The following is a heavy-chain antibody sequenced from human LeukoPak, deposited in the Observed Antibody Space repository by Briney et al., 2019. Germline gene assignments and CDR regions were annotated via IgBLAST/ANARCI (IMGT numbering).Heavy chain of an antibody. D-gene: IGHD1-26*01. CDR1: GFTFSGSA. Sequence: GGSLRLSCAASGFTFSGSAMHWVRQASGKGLEWVGRIRSKANSYATAYAASVKGRFTISRDDSKNTAYLQMSSLKTEDTAVYYCSRHAYSGTYIAFDIWGQGTMVTVSS. CDR2: IRSKANSYAT. V-gene: IGHV3-73*01. J-gene: IGHJ3*02. CDR3: SRHAYSGTYIAFDI.